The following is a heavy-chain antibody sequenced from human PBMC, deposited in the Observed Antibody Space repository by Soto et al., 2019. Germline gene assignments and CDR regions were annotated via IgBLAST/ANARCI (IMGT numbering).Heavy chain of an antibody. Sequence: SETLSLTCSVSGGSISSYYWSWIRQPAGRGLEWIGRFYTSGSTNYNPSLKSRVTMSVDKSKNQFSLKLSSVTAADTAVYYCVRDVYDILTGYSYFDYWGQGTLVTVSS. J-gene: IGHJ4*02. CDR2: FYTSGST. V-gene: IGHV4-4*07. CDR1: GGSISSYY. D-gene: IGHD3-9*01. CDR3: VRDVYDILTGYSYFDY.